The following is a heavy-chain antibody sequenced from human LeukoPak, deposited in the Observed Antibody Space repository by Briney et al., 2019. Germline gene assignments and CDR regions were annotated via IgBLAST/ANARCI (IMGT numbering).Heavy chain of an antibody. CDR1: GYTFTGYP. J-gene: IGHJ6*02. Sequence: ASVKVSCKASGYTFTGYPMHWVRQAPGQGLEWMGWINPNSGGTNYAQKFQGRVTMTRDTSISTAYMELSRLRSDDTAVYYCARDLVVAASMGYYGMDVWGQGTTVTVSS. V-gene: IGHV1-2*02. CDR2: INPNSGGT. D-gene: IGHD2-15*01. CDR3: ARDLVVAASMGYYGMDV.